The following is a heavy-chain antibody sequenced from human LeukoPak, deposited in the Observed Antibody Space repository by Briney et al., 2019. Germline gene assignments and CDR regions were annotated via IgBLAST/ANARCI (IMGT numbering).Heavy chain of an antibody. Sequence: GASVKVSCKASGGTFSSYAISWVRQAPGQGLEWMGGIIPIFGTANYAQKFQGRVTMTEDTSTDTAYMELSSLRSEDTAVYYCATGLSHGRLGELSPFDYWGQGTLVTVSS. V-gene: IGHV1-69*06. CDR2: IIPIFGTA. D-gene: IGHD3-16*02. J-gene: IGHJ4*02. CDR1: GGTFSSYA. CDR3: ATGLSHGRLGELSPFDY.